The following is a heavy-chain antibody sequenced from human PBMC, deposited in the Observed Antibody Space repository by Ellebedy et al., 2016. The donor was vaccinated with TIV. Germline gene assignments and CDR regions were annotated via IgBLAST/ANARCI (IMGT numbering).Heavy chain of an antibody. Sequence: AASVKVSCKASGYSFTGYYVHWVRQAPGQGLEWMGWINPNSGGTNYAQRFQGRVTMTRDTSINTAYMGLSRLTSDDTAIYYCARVTYDIFPTHPESVGWFDPWGQGTLVTVSS. CDR3: ARVTYDIFPTHPESVGWFDP. CDR1: GYSFTGYY. V-gene: IGHV1-2*02. CDR2: INPNSGGT. J-gene: IGHJ5*02. D-gene: IGHD3-9*01.